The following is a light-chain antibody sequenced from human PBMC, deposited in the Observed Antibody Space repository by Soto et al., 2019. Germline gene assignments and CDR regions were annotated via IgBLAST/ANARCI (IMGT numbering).Light chain of an antibody. Sequence: QSALTQPASVSGSPGQSITISCTGTSSDVGGYNYVSWYQQHPGKAPKLMIYEVSHRPSGVSNRFSGSKSGNTASLTISGLQAEDEADYCCSSYTSSSTLVFGGGTKLTVL. CDR1: SSDVGGYNY. CDR3: SSYTSSSTLV. J-gene: IGLJ3*02. CDR2: EVS. V-gene: IGLV2-14*01.